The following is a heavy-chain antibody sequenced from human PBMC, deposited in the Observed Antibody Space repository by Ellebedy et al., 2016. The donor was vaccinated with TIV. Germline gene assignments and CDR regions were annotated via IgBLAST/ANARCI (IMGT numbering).Heavy chain of an antibody. Sequence: GESLKISXTASGFSFSDFWMSWVRQAPGKGLEWVANIKKDGSEKNYVDSVKGRFSISRDNAKNSLYLQMNSLRAEDTAVYYCARGVSGWYFPSMSAFDIWGQGTMVTVSS. CDR1: GFSFSDFW. CDR3: ARGVSGWYFPSMSAFDI. CDR2: IKKDGSEK. J-gene: IGHJ3*02. V-gene: IGHV3-7*03. D-gene: IGHD6-19*01.